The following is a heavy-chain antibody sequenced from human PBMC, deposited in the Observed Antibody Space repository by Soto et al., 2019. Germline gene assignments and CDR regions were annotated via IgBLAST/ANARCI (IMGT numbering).Heavy chain of an antibody. CDR1: GYTFTSYG. CDR3: ERVWFGELLYPYYYYYYMDV. V-gene: IGHV1-18*01. J-gene: IGHJ6*03. D-gene: IGHD3-10*01. CDR2: ISAYNGNT. Sequence: QVQLVQSGAEVKKPGASVKVSCKASGYTFTSYGISWVRQAPGQGLEWMGWISAYNGNTNYAQKLQGRVTMTTDTSTSTAYMELRSLRSDDTAVYYCERVWFGELLYPYYYYYYMDVWGKGNTVTVSS.